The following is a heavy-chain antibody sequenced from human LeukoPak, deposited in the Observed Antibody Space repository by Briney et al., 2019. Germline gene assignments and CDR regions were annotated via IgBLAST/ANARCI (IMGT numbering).Heavy chain of an antibody. J-gene: IGHJ6*02. CDR2: INPNSGGT. D-gene: IGHD3-10*01. CDR3: ARAEPYYYGSGSYSTEYYYYYYGMDV. CDR1: GYTFTGYY. V-gene: IGHV1-2*06. Sequence: ASVKVSCKASGYTFTGYYMHWVRQAPGQGLEWMGRINPNSGGTNYAQKFQGRVTMTRDTSISTAYMELSRLRSDDTAVYYCARAEPYYYGSGSYSTEYYYYYYGMDVWGQGTTVTVSS.